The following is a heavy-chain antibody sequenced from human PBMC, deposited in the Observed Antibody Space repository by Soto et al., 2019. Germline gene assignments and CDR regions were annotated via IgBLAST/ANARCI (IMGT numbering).Heavy chain of an antibody. J-gene: IGHJ3*02. D-gene: IGHD3-22*01. CDR2: IYHSGST. V-gene: IGHV4-59*01. CDR3: ARVPYYYDRSGYADDAFDI. CDR1: GGSINSYY. Sequence: SETLSLTCTVSGGSINSYYWTWLRQPPGKGLEWIGYIYHSGSTNYSPSLKSRVTISVDTSKNQFSLKLSSVTAADTAVYYCARVPYYYDRSGYADDAFDIWGQGTMVT.